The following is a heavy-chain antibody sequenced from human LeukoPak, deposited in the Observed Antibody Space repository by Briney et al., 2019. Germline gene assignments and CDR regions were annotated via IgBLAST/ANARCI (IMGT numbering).Heavy chain of an antibody. CDR1: GYTFTSYG. J-gene: IGHJ4*02. V-gene: IGHV1-18*01. CDR2: ISAYNGNT. D-gene: IGHD2-2*02. CDR3: ARDCSSTSCYSH. Sequence: GASVKVSCKASGYTFTSYGISWVRQAPGQGLEWMGWISAYNGNTNYAQKLQGRVTMTTDTSTSTAYTELRSLRSDDTAVYYCARDCSSTSCYSHWGQGTLVTVSS.